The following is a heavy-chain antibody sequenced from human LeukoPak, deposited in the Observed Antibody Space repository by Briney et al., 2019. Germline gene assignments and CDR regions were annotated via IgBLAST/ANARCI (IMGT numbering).Heavy chain of an antibody. J-gene: IGHJ5*02. CDR3: ARGGYDFRTMWSRPNWFDP. V-gene: IGHV4-39*07. CDR2: ITYIGST. D-gene: IGHD3-3*01. CDR1: GGSVSSSSHY. Sequence: SETLSLTCTVSGGSVSSSSHYCGWIRQPPGKGLERTGSITYIGSTYYNPSLSSRVTISADTSKNQFSLKLTSVTAADTAVYYCARGGYDFRTMWSRPNWFDPWGQGTLVTVSS.